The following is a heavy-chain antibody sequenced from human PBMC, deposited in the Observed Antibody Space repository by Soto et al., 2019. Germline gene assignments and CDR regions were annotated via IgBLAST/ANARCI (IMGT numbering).Heavy chain of an antibody. J-gene: IGHJ6*02. CDR3: VRGEAVVTAIRYYYYGMDV. V-gene: IGHV1-69*13. CDR2: IIPIFGTA. D-gene: IGHD2-21*02. CDR1: GGTFSSYA. Sequence: GASVKVSCKASGGTFSSYAISWVRQAPGQGLEWMGGIIPIFGTANYAQKFQGRVTITADESTSTAYMELSSLRSEDTAVYYCVRGEAVVTAIRYYYYGMDVWGQGTTVTVSS.